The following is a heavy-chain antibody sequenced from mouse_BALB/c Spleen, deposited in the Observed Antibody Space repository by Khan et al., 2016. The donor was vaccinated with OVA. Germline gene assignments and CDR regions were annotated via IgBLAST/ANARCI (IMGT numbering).Heavy chain of an antibody. V-gene: IGHV5-6*01. CDR3: ASHLTGSFAY. CDR2: ISSGGDYT. Sequence: VQLKESGGGIVQPGGSLKRSCAASRFTISSYGMSWVRQTPDKRLEWVASISSGGDYTYYPDIVKGRFTISRDNAKNTLYLEMSSLKSEDTAMYYCASHLTGSFAYWGQGTLVTVSA. CDR1: RFTISSYG. D-gene: IGHD4-1*01. J-gene: IGHJ3*01.